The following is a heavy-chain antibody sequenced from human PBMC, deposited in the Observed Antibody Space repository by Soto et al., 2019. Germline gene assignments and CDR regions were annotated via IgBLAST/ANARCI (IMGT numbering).Heavy chain of an antibody. CDR2: IYYIGST. J-gene: IGHJ4*02. CDR3: ARLLSPREAFDY. D-gene: IGHD2-21*01. CDR1: GGSISSGDYY. V-gene: IGHV4-30-4*01. Sequence: SETLSLTCTVSGGSISSGDYYWSWIRQPPGKGLEWIGYIYYIGSTYYNPSLKSRVTISVDTSKNQFSLKLSSVTAADTAVYYCARLLSPREAFDYWGQGTLVTVSS.